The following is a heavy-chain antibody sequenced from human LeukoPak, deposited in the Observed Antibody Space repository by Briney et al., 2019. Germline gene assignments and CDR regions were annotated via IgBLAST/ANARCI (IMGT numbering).Heavy chain of an antibody. J-gene: IGHJ4*02. D-gene: IGHD1-26*01. CDR2: ISTSGSST. CDR1: GFIFSSYA. V-gene: IGHV3-23*01. CDR3: SKTSKLGPTEIDF. Sequence: LSGGSLRLPCAASGFIFSSYAMGWVRQAPGKGLEWVSAISTSGSSTDYADSVQGRFTISRDNSKRTLYLQMNSLRAEDTAIYYCSKTSKLGPTEIDFWGQGALVTVSS.